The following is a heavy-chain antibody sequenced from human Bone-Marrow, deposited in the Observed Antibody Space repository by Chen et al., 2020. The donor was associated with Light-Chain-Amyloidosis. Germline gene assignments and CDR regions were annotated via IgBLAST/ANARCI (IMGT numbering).Heavy chain of an antibody. CDR2: MNSAGSGT. CDR3: AKAGSYRFDS. Sequence: EVQLVESGGDLVQPGGSLRLSCAASGFTFSTYWMHWVRQAPGKGRVWVARMNSAGSGTSYADSVKGRFIISRDNAKNTLYLQMNSLRPEDTAVYYCAKAGSYRFDSWGQGTLVTVSS. V-gene: IGHV3-74*01. J-gene: IGHJ4*02. D-gene: IGHD1-26*01. CDR1: GFTFSTYW.